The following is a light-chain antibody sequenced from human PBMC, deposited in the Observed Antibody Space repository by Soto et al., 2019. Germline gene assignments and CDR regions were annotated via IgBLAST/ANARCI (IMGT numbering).Light chain of an antibody. CDR3: SAYTGSNSFV. Sequence: QSVLTQPPSVSGSPGQSITISCTGTSXDIEDYNYVSWYQHHPGKAPKFMIYEVSNRPSGVPNRFSGSKSGNTASLTISGLQAEDEADYYCSAYTGSNSFVFGTGTKVTVL. CDR2: EVS. CDR1: SXDIEDYNY. J-gene: IGLJ1*01. V-gene: IGLV2-14*01.